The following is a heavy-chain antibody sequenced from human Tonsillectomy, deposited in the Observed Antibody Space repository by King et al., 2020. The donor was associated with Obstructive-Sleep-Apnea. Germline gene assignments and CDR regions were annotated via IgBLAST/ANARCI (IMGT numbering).Heavy chain of an antibody. CDR2: ISYDGSNK. CDR3: AREGYSGYDYHY. Sequence: VQLVESGGGVVQPGRSLRLSCAASGFTFSSYAMHWVRQAPGKGREWVAVISYDGSNKYYADSVKGRFTISRDNSKNTLYLQMNSLRTEDTAVYYCAREGYSGYDYHYWGQGTLVTVSS. CDR1: GFTFSSYA. V-gene: IGHV3-30*04. D-gene: IGHD5-12*01. J-gene: IGHJ4*02.